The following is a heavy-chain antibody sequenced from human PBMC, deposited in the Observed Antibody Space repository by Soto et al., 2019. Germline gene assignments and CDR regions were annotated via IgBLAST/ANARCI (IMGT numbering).Heavy chain of an antibody. CDR2: IYTSGST. J-gene: IGHJ6*02. Sequence: SETLSLTCSVSGGSISSYYCSWIRQPAGKGLEWIGRIYTSGSTNYNPSLKSRVTMSVDTSKNQFSLKLSSVTAADTAVYYCARDDVIAAVRYYYYYGMDVWGQGTTVTVSS. D-gene: IGHD6-6*01. V-gene: IGHV4-4*07. CDR3: ARDDVIAAVRYYYYYGMDV. CDR1: GGSISSYY.